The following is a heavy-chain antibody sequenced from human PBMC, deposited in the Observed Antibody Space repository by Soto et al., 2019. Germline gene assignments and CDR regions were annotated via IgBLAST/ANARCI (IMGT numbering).Heavy chain of an antibody. CDR2: IKSKVAGGTT. J-gene: IGHJ4*01. CDR1: GFTFTTAW. Sequence: EVQLVESGGGLVEPGGSLRLSCAASGFTFTTAWITWVRQAPGKGLEWVGRIKSKVAGGTTDFAAPVKGRFAISRDDSRNMLYFQMNSLKIEDSAVYYCTTDSHFTMKLVRFDYWGLGTLVTVSS. D-gene: IGHD3-22*01. CDR3: TTDSHFTMKLVRFDY. V-gene: IGHV3-15*07.